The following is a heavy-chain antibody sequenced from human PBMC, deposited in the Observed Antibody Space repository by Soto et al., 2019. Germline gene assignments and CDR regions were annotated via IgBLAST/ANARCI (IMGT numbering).Heavy chain of an antibody. Sequence: QVQLVESGGGVVQTGRSLRLSCATSGFTFSSYGMHWVRQAPGMGLEWVASIWYDGSNKYYADSVKGRFTISRDNSKNTLYLQMNSLRGVDTAVYYCARDGGVEMATIRDAFDLWGQGTAVTVSS. CDR3: ARDGGVEMATIRDAFDL. D-gene: IGHD5-12*01. V-gene: IGHV3-33*01. CDR2: IWYDGSNK. CDR1: GFTFSSYG. J-gene: IGHJ3*01.